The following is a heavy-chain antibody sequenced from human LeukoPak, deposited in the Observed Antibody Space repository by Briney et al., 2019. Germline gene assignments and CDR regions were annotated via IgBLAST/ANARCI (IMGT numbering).Heavy chain of an antibody. V-gene: IGHV3-23*01. J-gene: IGHJ3*02. Sequence: PGGSLRLSCAASGFTFSNFAMSWVRQAPGKGLEWVSSISTSGGSTYYADSVKGRFTISRDNSKKTLYLQMNSLRADDTAVYYCAKRIAPLGPSFDIWGPGTLVTVSS. CDR3: AKRIAPLGPSFDI. CDR2: ISTSGGST. D-gene: IGHD6-13*01. CDR1: GFTFSNFA.